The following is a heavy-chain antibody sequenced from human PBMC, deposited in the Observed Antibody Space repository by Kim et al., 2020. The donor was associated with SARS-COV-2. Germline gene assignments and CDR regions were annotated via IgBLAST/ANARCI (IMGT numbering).Heavy chain of an antibody. Sequence: SETLSLTCTVSGGSISSGGYYWSWIRQHPGKGLEWIGYIYYSGSTYYNPSLKSRVTISVDTSKNQFSLKLSSVTAADTAVYYCARGGAYYDILTGYYHEEPTNWFDPWGQGTLVTVSS. J-gene: IGHJ5*02. CDR2: IYYSGST. CDR3: ARGGAYYDILTGYYHEEPTNWFDP. D-gene: IGHD3-9*01. V-gene: IGHV4-31*03. CDR1: GGSISSGGYY.